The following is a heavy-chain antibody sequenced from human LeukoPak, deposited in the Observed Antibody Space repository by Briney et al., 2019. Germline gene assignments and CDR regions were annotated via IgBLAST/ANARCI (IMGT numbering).Heavy chain of an antibody. Sequence: PGGSLRLSCAASGFTVSSNYMSWVRQAPGKGLEWVSVIYSGGSTYYADSVRGRFTISRDNSKNTLYLQMNSLRAEDTAVYYCASATVTRGQYYFDYWGQGTLVTVSS. CDR1: GFTVSSNY. CDR2: IYSGGST. CDR3: ASATVTRGQYYFDY. J-gene: IGHJ4*02. D-gene: IGHD4-17*01. V-gene: IGHV3-53*01.